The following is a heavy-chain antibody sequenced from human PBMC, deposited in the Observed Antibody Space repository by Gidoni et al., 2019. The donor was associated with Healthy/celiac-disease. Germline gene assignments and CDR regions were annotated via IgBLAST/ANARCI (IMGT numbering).Heavy chain of an antibody. CDR1: GGSIRSSNW. CDR3: ARAERYFDWFGEYYGMDV. CDR2: IYHSGST. V-gene: IGHV4-4*02. Sequence: QVQLQESGPGLVKPSGTLSLTCAVSGGSIRSSNWWSWVRQPPGKGLEWIGEIYHSGSTNYNPSLKSRVTISVDKSKNQFSLKLSSVTAADTAVYYCARAERYFDWFGEYYGMDVWGQGTTVTVSS. D-gene: IGHD3-9*01. J-gene: IGHJ6*02.